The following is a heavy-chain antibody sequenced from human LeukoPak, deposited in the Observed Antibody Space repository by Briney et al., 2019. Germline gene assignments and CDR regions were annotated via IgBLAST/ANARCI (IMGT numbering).Heavy chain of an antibody. CDR1: GFTFSSYA. D-gene: IGHD6-13*01. CDR3: EKVQIAEENDY. J-gene: IGHJ4*02. Sequence: GGSLRLSCSASGFTFSSYAMHWVRQAPGKGLEYVSAISSNGGSTYYADSVKGRFTISRDNSKNTLYLQMSSLRAEDTAVYYCEKVQIAEENDYWGQGTLVTVSS. CDR2: ISSNGGST. V-gene: IGHV3-64D*06.